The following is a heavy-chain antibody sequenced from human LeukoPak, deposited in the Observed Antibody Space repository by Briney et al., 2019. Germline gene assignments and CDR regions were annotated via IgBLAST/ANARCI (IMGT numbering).Heavy chain of an antibody. J-gene: IGHJ4*02. CDR2: ISSSSSAI. Sequence: GGSLRLSCAASGFTFSSYTMNWVRQAPGKGLEWVSSISSSSSAIYYAASVKGRFTISRDNAKNSLYLQMNSLRDEDTAVYYCARDKVDIVTTLDYWGQGTLVTVSS. D-gene: IGHD5-12*01. CDR1: GFTFSSYT. V-gene: IGHV3-48*02. CDR3: ARDKVDIVTTLDY.